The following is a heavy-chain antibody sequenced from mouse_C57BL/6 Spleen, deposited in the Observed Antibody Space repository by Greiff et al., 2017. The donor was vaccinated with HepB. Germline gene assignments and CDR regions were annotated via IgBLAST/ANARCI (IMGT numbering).Heavy chain of an antibody. CDR2: ISSGGSYT. Sequence: EVKLVESGGDLVKPGGSLKLSCAASGFTFSSYGMSWVRQTPDKRLEWVATISSGGSYTYYPDSVKGRFTISRDNAKNTLYLQMSSLKSEDTATYYCARQGYDYAYWGQGTLVTVSA. CDR1: GFTFSSYG. D-gene: IGHD2-4*01. J-gene: IGHJ3*01. CDR3: ARQGYDYAY. V-gene: IGHV5-6*02.